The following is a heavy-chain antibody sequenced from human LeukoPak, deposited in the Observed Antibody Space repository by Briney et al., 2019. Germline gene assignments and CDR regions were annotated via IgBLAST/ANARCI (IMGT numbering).Heavy chain of an antibody. D-gene: IGHD3-10*02. CDR2: ISSSGSTI. Sequence: PGGSLRLSCTASGFTFSSYEMNWVRQAPGKGLEWVSYISSSGSTIYYADSVKGRFTISRDNAKNSLYLQMNSLRAEDTAVYYCAELGITMIGGVWGKGTTVTVSS. CDR3: AELGITMIGGV. CDR1: GFTFSSYE. V-gene: IGHV3-48*03. J-gene: IGHJ6*04.